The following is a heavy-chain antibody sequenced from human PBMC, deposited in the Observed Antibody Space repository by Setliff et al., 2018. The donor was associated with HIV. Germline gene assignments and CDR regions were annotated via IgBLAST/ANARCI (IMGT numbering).Heavy chain of an antibody. D-gene: IGHD3-3*01. CDR1: GGSMSDVSSY. CDR3: ARDLPELTGRSFDP. CDR2: VYYRGGT. J-gene: IGHJ5*02. Sequence: SETLSLTCAVSGGSMSDVSSYWGWIRQAPGRGLEWIGSVYYRGGTFDSPSLKSRVTVSIGTSKSQFSLKLTSVTAADTAVYYCARDLPELTGRSFDPWGQGTLVTVSS. V-gene: IGHV4-39*02.